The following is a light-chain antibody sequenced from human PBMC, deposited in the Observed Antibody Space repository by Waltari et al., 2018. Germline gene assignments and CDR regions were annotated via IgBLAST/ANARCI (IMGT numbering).Light chain of an antibody. J-gene: IGKJ2*01. CDR2: KAS. V-gene: IGKV1-5*03. CDR1: HTISSG. CDR3: QVFET. Sequence: DIQVTHSPSTLSASVGDRVTITCRASHTISSGLAWYQQKPGKAPKLLIYKASFLESGVPSRFSGSGSGTEFTLTISSLQPDDFATYYCQVFETFGQGTKLEIK.